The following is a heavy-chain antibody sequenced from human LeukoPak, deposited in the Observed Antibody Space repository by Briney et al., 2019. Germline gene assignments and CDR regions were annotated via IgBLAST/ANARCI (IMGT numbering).Heavy chain of an antibody. D-gene: IGHD2-2*01. J-gene: IGHJ4*02. CDR2: ITSGSSYI. CDR1: GFTFSSYN. CDR3: ARGNCSSTSCFFDY. Sequence: PGGSLRLSCAASGFTFSSYNMNWVRQAPGKGLEWVSSITSGSSYIYYADSVKGRFTISRDNAKNSLYLQMNSLRAEDTAVYYCARGNCSSTSCFFDYWGQGTLVTVSS. V-gene: IGHV3-21*01.